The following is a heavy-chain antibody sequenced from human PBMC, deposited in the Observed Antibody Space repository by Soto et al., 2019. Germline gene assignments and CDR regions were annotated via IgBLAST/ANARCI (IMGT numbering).Heavy chain of an antibody. D-gene: IGHD3-16*01. CDR2: IYYSGST. J-gene: IGHJ4*02. V-gene: IGHV4-59*01. CDR3: ARSWGYYFDY. CDR1: GGSISSYY. Sequence: QVQLQESGPGLVKPSETLSLTCTVSGGSISSYYWSWIRQPPGKGLEWIGYIYYSGSTNYNPSLKRRVTISVDTSQNQFSLTLSSVTAADTAVYYCARSWGYYFDYWGQGTLVTVSS.